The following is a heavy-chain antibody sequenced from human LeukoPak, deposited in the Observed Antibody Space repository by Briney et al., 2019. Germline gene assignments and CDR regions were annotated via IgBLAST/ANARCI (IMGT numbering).Heavy chain of an antibody. CDR3: ARHTGIFPRGGMDV. CDR2: IWYDGSNK. CDR1: GVTFRNYG. Sequence: AGGSLRLSCAVSGVTFRNYGMYWVRQAPGKGLEWVAIIWYDGSNKYYGDSVKGRFTISRDNSKNTLYLQMNSLEFEDTAVYFCARHTGIFPRGGMDVWGQGTTVTVSS. V-gene: IGHV3-33*01. D-gene: IGHD1-26*01. J-gene: IGHJ6*02.